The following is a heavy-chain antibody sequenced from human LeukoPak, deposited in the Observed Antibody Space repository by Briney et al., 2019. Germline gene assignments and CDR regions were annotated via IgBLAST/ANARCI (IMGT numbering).Heavy chain of an antibody. V-gene: IGHV3-13*01. Sequence: GGSLRLSCAASGFTSRSYDLHWVRQATGKGLEWVSAIGTAGDTYYPGSVKGRFTISRENAKNSLYLQMNSLRAGDTAVYYCARDQRYSSSSGYYYGMDVWGQGTTVTVSS. CDR3: ARDQRYSSSSGYYYGMDV. CDR2: IGTAGDT. J-gene: IGHJ6*02. D-gene: IGHD6-6*01. CDR1: GFTSRSYD.